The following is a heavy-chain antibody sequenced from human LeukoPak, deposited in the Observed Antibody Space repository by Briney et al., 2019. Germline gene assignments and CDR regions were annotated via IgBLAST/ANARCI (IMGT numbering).Heavy chain of an antibody. CDR3: ARSRSGYSYDHAAFEI. CDR1: GGSISSFY. Sequence: SETLSLTCTVSGGSISSFYWSWIRQPPGKGLEWIAYIDYRGSTTYNPSPRSRVTISVDTSRNQFSLKLYSVTAADTAVYYCARSRSGYSYDHAAFEIWGQGTMVTVSS. J-gene: IGHJ3*02. CDR2: IDYRGST. V-gene: IGHV4-59*01. D-gene: IGHD5-18*01.